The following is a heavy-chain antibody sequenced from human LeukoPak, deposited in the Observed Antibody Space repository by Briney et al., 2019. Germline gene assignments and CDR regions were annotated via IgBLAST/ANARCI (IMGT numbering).Heavy chain of an antibody. CDR2: INANGGGT. V-gene: IGHV1-2*02. J-gene: IGHJ6*04. CDR1: GYTFTGYY. D-gene: IGHD3-9*01. Sequence: GGSLKVSCKASGYTFTGYYMHWVRQAPGQGLEWMGWINANGGGTNYAHSFQGRVTISRDTSNSTAYMEMSRLRSEDTAVYYCERDLPRLDLLRSFAWLSMDVSGEGSTVSVSA. CDR3: ERDLPRLDLLRSFAWLSMDV.